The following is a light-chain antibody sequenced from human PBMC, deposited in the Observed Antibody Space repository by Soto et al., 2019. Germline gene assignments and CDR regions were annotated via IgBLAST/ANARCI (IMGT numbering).Light chain of an antibody. Sequence: EIVLTQSPATLSLSPGERATLSCRASQSVSSYLAWYQQKPGQAPRLLIYDASNRATGIPARFRGSGSGTAFTLTISSLEPEDFAVYYCQQRSNWPPWTFGQGTKVEIK. CDR1: QSVSSY. CDR2: DAS. J-gene: IGKJ1*01. CDR3: QQRSNWPPWT. V-gene: IGKV3-11*01.